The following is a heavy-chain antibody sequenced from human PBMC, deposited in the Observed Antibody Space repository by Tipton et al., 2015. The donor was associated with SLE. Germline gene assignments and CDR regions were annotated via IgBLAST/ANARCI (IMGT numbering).Heavy chain of an antibody. CDR2: INHSGST. CDR1: SGSISGGVYY. CDR3: ARESRTTAASSDI. D-gene: IGHD1-7*01. J-gene: IGHJ3*02. V-gene: IGHV4-30-4*01. Sequence: TLSLTCTVSSGSISGGVYYWSWIRQPPGMGLEWTGEINHSGSTYYNPSLKGGVTISVDTSKNQFSLKLSSVTAADTAVYYCARESRTTAASSDIWGQGTMVTVSS.